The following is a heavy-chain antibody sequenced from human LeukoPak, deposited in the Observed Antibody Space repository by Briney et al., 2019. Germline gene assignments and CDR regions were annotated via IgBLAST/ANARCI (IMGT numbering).Heavy chain of an antibody. J-gene: IGHJ3*02. CDR2: IIPILGIA. V-gene: IGHV1-69*04. Sequence: SVKVSCKASGGTFSSYAISWVRQAPGQGLEWMGRIIPILGIANYAQKFQGRVTITADKSTSTAYMELSSLRSEDTAVYYCAREVRGVIIMGAFDIWGQGTMVTVSS. CDR3: AREVRGVIIMGAFDI. D-gene: IGHD3-10*01. CDR1: GGTFSSYA.